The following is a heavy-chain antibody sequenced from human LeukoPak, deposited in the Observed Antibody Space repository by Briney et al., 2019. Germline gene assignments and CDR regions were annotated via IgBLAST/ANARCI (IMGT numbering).Heavy chain of an antibody. J-gene: IGHJ3*02. CDR3: ARVATVTVDAFDI. D-gene: IGHD4-17*01. CDR1: GGTFSSYA. CDR2: IIPIFGTA. V-gene: IGHV1-69*06. Sequence: ASVKVSCKASGGTFSSYAISWVRQAPGQGLEWMGGIIPIFGTANYAQKFQGRVTITADKSTSTAYMELSSLRSEDTAVYYCARVATVTVDAFDIWGQGTMVTVSS.